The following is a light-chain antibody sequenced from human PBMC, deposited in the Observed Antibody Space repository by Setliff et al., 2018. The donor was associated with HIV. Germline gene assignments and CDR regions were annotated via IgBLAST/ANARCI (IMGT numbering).Light chain of an antibody. V-gene: IGKV3-15*01. J-gene: IGKJ1*01. Sequence: EIVMTQSPATLSVSPGGRATLFCRASESLNYKLAWYQQKPGQAPRLLIYAASTRATGVPARFSGSGSGTGFTLTISSLQSEDFAVYYCQQYNDWPRTFGQGTKVDIK. CDR2: AAS. CDR3: QQYNDWPRT. CDR1: ESLNYK.